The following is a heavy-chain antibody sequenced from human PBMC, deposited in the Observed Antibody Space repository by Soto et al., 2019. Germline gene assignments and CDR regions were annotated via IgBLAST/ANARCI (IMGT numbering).Heavy chain of an antibody. J-gene: IGHJ6*02. CDR1: GFTFSSYG. V-gene: IGHV3-30*03. CDR3: VVGGRSGWLYYYGMDA. D-gene: IGHD6-19*01. CDR2: ISYDGSNK. Sequence: QVQLVESGGGVVQPGRSLRLSCAASGFTFSSYGMHWVRQAPGKGLEWVAVISYDGSNKYYADSVKGRFTISRDNSKNTLYLKMSSLRAEDTAVYYCVVGGRSGWLYYYGMDAWGQGTTVTASS.